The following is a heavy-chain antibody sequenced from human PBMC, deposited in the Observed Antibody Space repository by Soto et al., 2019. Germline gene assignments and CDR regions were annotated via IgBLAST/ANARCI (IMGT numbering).Heavy chain of an antibody. CDR2: IYYSGST. CDR3: ARETIAAAEKNWFDP. CDR1: GGSISSYY. J-gene: IGHJ5*02. D-gene: IGHD6-13*01. V-gene: IGHV4-59*01. Sequence: PSATLSLTCTVSGGSISSYYWSWIRQPPGKGLEWIGYIYYSGSTNYNPSLKSRVTISVDTSKNQFSLKLSSVTAADTAVYYCARETIAAAEKNWFDPWGQGTLVTVSS.